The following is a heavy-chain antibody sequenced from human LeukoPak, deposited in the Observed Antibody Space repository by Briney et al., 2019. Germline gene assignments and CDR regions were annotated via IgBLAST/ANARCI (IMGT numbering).Heavy chain of an antibody. J-gene: IGHJ3*02. CDR2: IYTSGST. Sequence: SETLSLTCTVSGGSISTYYWSWIRQPPGKGLEWIGYIYTSGSTNYNPSLKSRVTISVDTSKNQFSLKLSSVTAADTAVYYCARREYSDAFGIWGQGTMVTVSS. CDR1: GGSISTYY. D-gene: IGHD2-15*01. V-gene: IGHV4-59*01. CDR3: ARREYSDAFGI.